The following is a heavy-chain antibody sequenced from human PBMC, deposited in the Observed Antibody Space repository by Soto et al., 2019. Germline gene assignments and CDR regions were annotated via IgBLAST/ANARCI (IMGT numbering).Heavy chain of an antibody. CDR3: ATARGYSYGHWGFYYGMDV. D-gene: IGHD5-18*01. J-gene: IGHJ6*02. CDR2: IIPIFGTA. V-gene: IGHV1-69*13. CDR1: GGTFSSYA. Sequence: ASVKVSCKASGGTFSSYAISWVRQAPGQGLEWMGGIIPIFGTANYAQKFQGRVTITADESTSTAYMELSSLRSEDTAVYYCATARGYSYGHWGFYYGMDVWGQGTTVTVSS.